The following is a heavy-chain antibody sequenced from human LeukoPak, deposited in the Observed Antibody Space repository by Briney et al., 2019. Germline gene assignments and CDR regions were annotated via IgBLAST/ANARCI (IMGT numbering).Heavy chain of an antibody. CDR3: AKARVYGMDV. CDR1: GFTFSSYG. CDR2: ISYDGSNK. V-gene: IGHV3-30*18. Sequence: PGGSLRLSCAASGFTFSSYGMHWVRQAPGKGLEWVAVISYDGSNKYYADSVKGRFTISRDNSKNTLYLQMNSLRAEDTAVYYCAKARVYGMDVWGQGTTVTVSS. J-gene: IGHJ6*02.